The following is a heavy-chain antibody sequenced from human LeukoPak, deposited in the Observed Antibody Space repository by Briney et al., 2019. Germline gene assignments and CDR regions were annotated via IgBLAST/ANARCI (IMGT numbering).Heavy chain of an antibody. D-gene: IGHD5/OR15-5a*01. J-gene: IGHJ5*02. CDR2: ISAYNGNT. CDR3: ARDLRLTTYDFVEWFDP. CDR1: GYTFTSYG. V-gene: IGHV1-18*01. Sequence: GASVKVSCKASGYTFTSYGISWVRQAPGQGLEWMGWISAYNGNTNYAQKLQGRVTMTTDTSTSTAYMELRSLRSDDTAVYYCARDLRLTTYDFVEWFDPWGQGTLVTVSS.